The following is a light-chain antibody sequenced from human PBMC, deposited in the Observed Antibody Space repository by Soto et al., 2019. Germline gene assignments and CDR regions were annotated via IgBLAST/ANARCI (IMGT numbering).Light chain of an antibody. V-gene: IGKV3-11*01. CDR2: DAS. Sequence: EVVLTQSPATLSLSPGERATLSCRASQGVSSSLAWYQHRPGQCPRLVIYDASNRATGIPARFSGSGSGTDFTLTISSLEPEDFAVYYCQQRSNWPPTFGPGTKVDIK. CDR1: QGVSSS. J-gene: IGKJ3*01. CDR3: QQRSNWPPT.